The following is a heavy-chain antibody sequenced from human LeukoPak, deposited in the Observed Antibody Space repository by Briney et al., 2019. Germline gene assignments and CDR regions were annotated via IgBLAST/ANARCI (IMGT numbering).Heavy chain of an antibody. CDR3: ARAYNSHFDY. D-gene: IGHD1-1*01. V-gene: IGHV3-74*01. Sequence: GGSLRLSCAASGFTFSSYWMHWVRHAPGKGLVCVSRIKSDGSSTSYADSVKGRFTISRDDAKNTLYLQMNSLRAEDTAVYYCARAYNSHFDYWGQGALVTVSS. J-gene: IGHJ4*02. CDR2: IKSDGSST. CDR1: GFTFSSYW.